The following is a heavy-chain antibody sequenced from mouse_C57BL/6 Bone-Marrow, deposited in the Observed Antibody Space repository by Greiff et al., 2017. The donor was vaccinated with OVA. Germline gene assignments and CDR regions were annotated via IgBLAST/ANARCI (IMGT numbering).Heavy chain of an antibody. J-gene: IGHJ2*01. CDR2: ISNGGGST. D-gene: IGHD1-1*01. Sequence: DVKLVESGGGLVQPGGSLKLSCAASGFTFSDYYMYWVRQTPEKRLEWVAYISNGGGSTYYPDTVKGRFTISRDNAKNTLYLQMSRLKSEDTAMYYCARHGDGSSFFDYWGQGTTLTVSS. CDR1: GFTFSDYY. CDR3: ARHGDGSSFFDY. V-gene: IGHV5-12*01.